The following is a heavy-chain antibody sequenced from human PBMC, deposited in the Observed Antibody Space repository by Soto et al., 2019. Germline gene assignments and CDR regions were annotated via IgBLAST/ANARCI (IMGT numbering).Heavy chain of an antibody. CDR2: TYHSVNT. V-gene: IGHV4-4*02. CDR3: ARASASSNLRVVVIN. D-gene: IGHD3-10*01. CDR1: GASIITDNW. Sequence: QVPLQESGPGLVKPSGTLSLTCALSGASIITDNWWSWVRHAPGKELEWIGGTYHSVNTNFNPSVKSRVTISVDTSKNQFSLTVSSVTAADTAIYSCARASASSNLRVVVINWGQGTLVTVSS. J-gene: IGHJ4*02.